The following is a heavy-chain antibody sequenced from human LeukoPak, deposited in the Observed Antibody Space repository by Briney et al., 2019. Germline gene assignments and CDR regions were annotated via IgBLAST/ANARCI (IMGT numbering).Heavy chain of an antibody. Sequence: GGSLRLSCAASGFTFSSYAMSWVRQAPGKGLEWVSAISGSGGSTYYADSVKGRFTISRDNSKNTLYLQMNSLRAEDTAVFYCAKDRGSSGYAYWGQGTLVTVSS. CDR2: ISGSGGST. D-gene: IGHD6-19*01. CDR3: AKDRGSSGYAY. CDR1: GFTFSSYA. V-gene: IGHV3-23*01. J-gene: IGHJ4*02.